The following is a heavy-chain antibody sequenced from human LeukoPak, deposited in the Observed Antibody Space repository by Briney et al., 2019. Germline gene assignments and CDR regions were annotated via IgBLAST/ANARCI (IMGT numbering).Heavy chain of an antibody. J-gene: IGHJ4*02. V-gene: IGHV3-7*01. Sequence: PGGSLRLSCVASGFTFSSNWMSWVRQAPGKGLGGVAYIREDGGETCYVDSVKGRFTISRDNAKNSLYLQMNSLRVEDTAVYYCARGTGGLRPLDCWGQGTLVTVSS. CDR2: IREDGGET. CDR1: GFTFSSNW. D-gene: IGHD5-12*01. CDR3: ARGTGGLRPLDC.